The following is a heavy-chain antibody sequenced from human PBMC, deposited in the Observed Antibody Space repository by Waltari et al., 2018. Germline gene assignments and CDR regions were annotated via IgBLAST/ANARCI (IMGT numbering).Heavy chain of an antibody. CDR1: GFTLSIYW. V-gene: IGHV3-7*01. CDR3: ARDQWFAFDI. Sequence: EVQLVESGGGLVQPGGSLRRSCAASGFTLSIYWMSWVRQAPGKGLEWVANIMTDGSEEYYVDSVRGRFTISRDNAKNSLFLQMNSLRPEDTAVYYCARDQWFAFDIWGQGTMVTVSS. CDR2: IMTDGSEE. D-gene: IGHD3-22*01. J-gene: IGHJ3*02.